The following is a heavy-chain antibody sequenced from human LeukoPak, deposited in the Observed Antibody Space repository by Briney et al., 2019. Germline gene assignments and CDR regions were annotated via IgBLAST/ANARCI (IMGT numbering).Heavy chain of an antibody. J-gene: IGHJ4*02. CDR3: ARDDLAVASDY. CDR2: IYSGGTT. D-gene: IGHD6-19*01. V-gene: IGHV3-53*01. CDR1: GFTVSSNY. Sequence: GGSLRLSCAASGFTVSSNYMSWVRQAPGKGLEWVSVIYSGGTTDYADSVKGRFTISRDNAKNSLYLQMNSLRAEDTAVYYCARDDLAVASDYWGQGTLVTVSS.